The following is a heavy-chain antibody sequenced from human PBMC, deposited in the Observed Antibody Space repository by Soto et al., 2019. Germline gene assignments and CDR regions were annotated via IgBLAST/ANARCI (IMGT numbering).Heavy chain of an antibody. CDR2: ISGSGGST. D-gene: IGHD3-16*01. V-gene: IGHV3-23*01. Sequence: GGSLRLSCAASGFTFSSYAMSWVRQAPGKGLEWVSAISGSGGSTYYADSVKGRFTISRDNSKNTLYLQMNSLRAEDTAVYYCVTLLRPDDYIWGSPEYYFDYWGQGTLVTVSS. CDR3: VTLLRPDDYIWGSPEYYFDY. J-gene: IGHJ4*02. CDR1: GFTFSSYA.